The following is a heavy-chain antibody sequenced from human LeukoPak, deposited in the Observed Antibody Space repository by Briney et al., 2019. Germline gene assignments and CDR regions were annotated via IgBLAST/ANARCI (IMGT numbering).Heavy chain of an antibody. Sequence: AGGSLRLSCAASGFTFSSYWMSWVRQAPGKGLEWVSAISGSGGSTYYADSVKGRFTISRDNSKNTLYLQMNSLRAEDTAVYYCAKSGSGWYGRNWFDPWGQGTLVTVSS. D-gene: IGHD6-19*01. CDR1: GFTFSSYW. CDR3: AKSGSGWYGRNWFDP. V-gene: IGHV3-23*01. CDR2: ISGSGGST. J-gene: IGHJ5*02.